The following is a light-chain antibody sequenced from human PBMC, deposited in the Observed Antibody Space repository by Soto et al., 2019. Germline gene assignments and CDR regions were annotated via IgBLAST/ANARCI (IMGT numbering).Light chain of an antibody. V-gene: IGKV1-39*01. J-gene: IGKJ1*01. Sequence: PQFPSSLPAQVEDRSTLPCRPSQNITIFLTWYRQRPGEAPELLFYGASGLRGGVSTRFSGSGSGTDFTLTISGLQPEDSATYYCQQTFRTPPWTLGQGT. CDR1: QNITIF. CDR3: QQTFRTPPWT. CDR2: GAS.